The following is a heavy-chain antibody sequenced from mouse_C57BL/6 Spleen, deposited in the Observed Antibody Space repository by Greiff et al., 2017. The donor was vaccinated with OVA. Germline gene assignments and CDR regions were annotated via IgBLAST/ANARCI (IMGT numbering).Heavy chain of an antibody. V-gene: IGHV1-80*01. CDR3: SRGGSSYDWYFDV. CDR1: GYAFSSYW. D-gene: IGHD1-1*01. CDR2: IYPGDGDT. J-gene: IGHJ1*03. Sequence: QVQLKQSGAELVKPGASVKISCKASGYAFSSYWMNWVKQRPGKGLEWIGQIYPGDGDTNYNGKFKGKATLTADKSSSTAYMQLSSLTSEDSAVFFCSRGGSSYDWYFDVWGTGTTVTVSS.